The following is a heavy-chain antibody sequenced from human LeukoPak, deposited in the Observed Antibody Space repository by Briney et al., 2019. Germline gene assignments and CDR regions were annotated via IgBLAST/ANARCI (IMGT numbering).Heavy chain of an antibody. D-gene: IGHD6-13*01. J-gene: IGHJ4*02. V-gene: IGHV1-46*01. CDR1: GYTFTSYG. Sequence: ASVKVSCKASGYTFTSYGISWVRQAPGQGLEWMGIINPSGGSTSYAQKFQGRVAMARDTSTSTVYMELSSLRSEDTAVYYCASSRGRYFDYWGQGTLVTVSS. CDR3: ASSRGRYFDY. CDR2: INPSGGST.